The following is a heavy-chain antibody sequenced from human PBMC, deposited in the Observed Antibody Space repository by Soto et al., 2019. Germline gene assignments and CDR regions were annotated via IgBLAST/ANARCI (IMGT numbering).Heavy chain of an antibody. J-gene: IGHJ6*02. CDR1: GGTFSSYA. D-gene: IGHD4-17*01. Sequence: SVKVSCKASGGTFSSYAISWVRQAPGQGLEWMGGIIPIFGTANYAQKFQDRVTIAADESTSTAYMELSSLRSEDTAVYYCAREEDYGDYAPESWGMDVWGQGTTVTVSS. V-gene: IGHV1-69*13. CDR3: AREEDYGDYAPESWGMDV. CDR2: IIPIFGTA.